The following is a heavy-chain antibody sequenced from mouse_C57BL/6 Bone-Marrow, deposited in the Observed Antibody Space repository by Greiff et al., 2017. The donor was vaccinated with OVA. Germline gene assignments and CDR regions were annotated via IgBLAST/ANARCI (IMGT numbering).Heavy chain of an antibody. V-gene: IGHV1-59*01. J-gene: IGHJ1*03. CDR3: ARPYWYFDV. CDR2: IDPSDSYT. Sequence: QVQLQQSGAELVRPGTSVKLSCKASGYTFTSYWMHWVKQRPGQGLEWIGVIDPSDSYTNYNQKFKGKATLTVDTSSSTAYMQLSSLTSEDSAVYYCARPYWYFDVWGTGTTVTVSS. CDR1: GYTFTSYW.